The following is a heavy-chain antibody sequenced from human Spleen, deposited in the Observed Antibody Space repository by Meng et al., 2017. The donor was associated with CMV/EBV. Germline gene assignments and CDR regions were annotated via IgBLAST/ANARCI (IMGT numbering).Heavy chain of an antibody. CDR2: MNPNSGNT. Sequence: ASVKVSCKASGYTFTSYYMHWVRQAPGQGLEWMGWMNPNSGNTGYAQKFQGRVTMTRTTSISTAYMELSSLRFEDTAVYYCARGGIWWTGYYSNWFDPWGQGTLVTVSS. CDR1: GYTFTSYY. J-gene: IGHJ5*02. V-gene: IGHV1-8*02. D-gene: IGHD3/OR15-3a*01. CDR3: ARGGIWWTGYYSNWFDP.